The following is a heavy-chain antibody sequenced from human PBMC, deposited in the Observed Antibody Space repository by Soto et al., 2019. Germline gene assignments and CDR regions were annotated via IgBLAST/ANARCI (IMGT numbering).Heavy chain of an antibody. J-gene: IGHJ4*02. CDR2: ISAYNGNT. D-gene: IGHD3-22*01. CDR3: ASRYYDSSGYPGLLDY. CDR1: GYTFTSYG. V-gene: IGHV1-18*01. Sequence: GASVKVSCKASGYTFTSYGISWVRQAPGQGLEWMGWISAYNGNTNYAQKLQGRVTMNTDTSTSTAYMELRSLSSDDTAVYYCASRYYDSSGYPGLLDYWGQGTLVTVSS.